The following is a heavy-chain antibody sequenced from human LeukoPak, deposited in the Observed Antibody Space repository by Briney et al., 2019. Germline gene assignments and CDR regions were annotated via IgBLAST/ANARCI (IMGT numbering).Heavy chain of an antibody. CDR3: AKVWLSSREQQHY. D-gene: IGHD6-13*01. CDR1: GFTFSDYN. Sequence: GGSLRLSCAASGFTFSDYNMNWVRQSPEKGLEWVSSITSGTTYIYYADSVRGRFTLSRDNAKNSLYLQMNSLRAEDTALYYCAKVWLSSREQQHYWGQGTLVTVSS. J-gene: IGHJ4*02. V-gene: IGHV3-21*04. CDR2: ITSGTTYI.